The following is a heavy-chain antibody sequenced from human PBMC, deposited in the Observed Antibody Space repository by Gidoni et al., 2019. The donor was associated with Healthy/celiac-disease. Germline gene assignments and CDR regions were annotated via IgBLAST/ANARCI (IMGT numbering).Heavy chain of an antibody. CDR3: ARDKCSRQPYSSGWDPYYYGMDV. CDR2: ISSISSYI. CDR1: GFTFSSYR. V-gene: IGHV3-21*01. Sequence: EVQLVASGGGLVKPGGSLRLSCAASGFTFSSYRMTGVRLAPGKGLEWVSCISSISSYIYYADSVKGRFTISRDNGKNSLYLQMNSRRAEDTAVYYCARDKCSRQPYSSGWDPYYYGMDVWGQGTTVTVSS. J-gene: IGHJ6*02. D-gene: IGHD6-19*01.